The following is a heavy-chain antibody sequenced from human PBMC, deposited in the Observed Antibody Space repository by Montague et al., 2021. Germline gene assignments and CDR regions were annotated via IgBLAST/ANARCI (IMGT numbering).Heavy chain of an antibody. CDR1: GDSVCSNEAT. J-gene: IGHJ5*02. CDR2: SYYMSKRYN. CDR3: ARGWQKRFDP. V-gene: IGHV6-1*01. D-gene: IGHD5-24*01. Sequence: CAISGDSVCSNEATWNWNRHSPSLGLQWLVRSYYMSKRYNEYAISVKSRITVNPDTSKNQFSLLLNSVTPEDAAVYYCARGWQKRFDPWGQGTLVTVSS.